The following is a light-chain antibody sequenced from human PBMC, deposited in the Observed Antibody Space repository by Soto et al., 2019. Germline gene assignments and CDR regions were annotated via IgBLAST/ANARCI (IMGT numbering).Light chain of an antibody. CDR2: SNI. Sequence: QSVLTQPPSVSGGPGQRVTISCTGSSSNIGAGFDVHWYQQLPGTAPKLLIYSNINRPSGVPDRFSGSKSGTSASLAITGLQAEDEADYYCQSYDGSLSDVLFGGGTKLTVL. CDR1: SSNIGAGFD. CDR3: QSYDGSLSDVL. V-gene: IGLV1-40*01. J-gene: IGLJ2*01.